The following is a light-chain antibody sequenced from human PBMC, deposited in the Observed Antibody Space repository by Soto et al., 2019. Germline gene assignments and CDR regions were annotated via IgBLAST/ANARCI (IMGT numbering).Light chain of an antibody. CDR3: SSYAGSKGDV. J-gene: IGLJ1*01. V-gene: IGLV2-8*01. CDR1: SSDIGGNNF. CDR2: EIN. Sequence: QSALTQPPSASGSPGQSVTISCTGTSSDIGGNNFVSWYQQHPGKAPKLLIYEINKRPSGVPDRFSGSKSGNTASLTVSGLQAEDEADYYCSSYAGSKGDVFGTGTKLTVL.